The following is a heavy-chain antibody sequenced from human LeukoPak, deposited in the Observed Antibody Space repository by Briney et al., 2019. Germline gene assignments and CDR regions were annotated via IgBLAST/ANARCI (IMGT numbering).Heavy chain of an antibody. J-gene: IGHJ5*02. Sequence: ASVKVSCKASGYTFTGYYMHWVRQAPGQGLEWMGWINPNSGGTNYAQKFQGRVTMTRDTSISTAYMELSRLRSDDTAVYYCAKNPPVTTVPVGWFDPWGQGTLVTVSS. D-gene: IGHD4-17*01. CDR1: GYTFTGYY. CDR2: INPNSGGT. CDR3: AKNPPVTTVPVGWFDP. V-gene: IGHV1-2*02.